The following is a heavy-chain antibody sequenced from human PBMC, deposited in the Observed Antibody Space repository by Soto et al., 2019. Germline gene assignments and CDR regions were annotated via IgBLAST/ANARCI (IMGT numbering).Heavy chain of an antibody. Sequence: GGSLRLSCTGSGFTFSSYAMSWVRQVPGKGLEWVSVISGRGGTTLYADSVKGRFTISRDNSENTLYLQMNSLRAEDTALYYCAKLGGFYLDSNGYYRYCDCWGQGTLVNVSS. V-gene: IGHV3-23*01. J-gene: IGHJ4*02. CDR3: AKLGGFYLDSNGYYRYCDC. CDR2: ISGRGGTT. CDR1: GFTFSSYA. D-gene: IGHD3-22*01.